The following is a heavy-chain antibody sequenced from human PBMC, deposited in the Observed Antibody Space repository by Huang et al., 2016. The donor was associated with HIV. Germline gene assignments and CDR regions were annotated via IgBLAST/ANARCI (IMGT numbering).Heavy chain of an antibody. J-gene: IGHJ4*02. CDR2: ISYDGSSG. Sequence: QVQLVESGGGVVQPGRSLRLSCVASGFTFNNFGMHWVLQAPGKGLDWLAFISYDGSSGRYSESVKGRFTISRDNPMDTLYLQMNSLRSDDTAVYYCAKESRWYSDLDNWGQGTLVTVSS. D-gene: IGHD2-15*01. CDR1: GFTFNNFG. V-gene: IGHV3-30*18. CDR3: AKESRWYSDLDN.